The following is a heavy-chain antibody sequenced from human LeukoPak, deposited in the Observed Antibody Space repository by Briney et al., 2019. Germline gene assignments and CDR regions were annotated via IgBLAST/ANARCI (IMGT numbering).Heavy chain of an antibody. Sequence: GGSLRLSCAASGFTFSNFGMHWVRRTPGKGLEWVAFIRYDGSNEYFADSVKGRFTISRDNSKNTLYLQMNTLRAEDTAIYYCARGRSRWYHNFDYWGQGTLVSVSS. D-gene: IGHD6-19*01. V-gene: IGHV3-30*02. CDR2: IRYDGSNE. J-gene: IGHJ4*02. CDR1: GFTFSNFG. CDR3: ARGRSRWYHNFDY.